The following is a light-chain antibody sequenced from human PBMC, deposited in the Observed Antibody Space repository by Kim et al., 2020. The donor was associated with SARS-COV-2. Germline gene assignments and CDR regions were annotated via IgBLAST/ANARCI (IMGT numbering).Light chain of an antibody. CDR3: QQRTNWPPFT. V-gene: IGKV3-11*01. CDR2: GAS. CDR1: QGVCHC. Sequence: GETGTLSWRGRQGVCHCIGGDLQKPGQGPRPLDYGASNRAHGSPTRFRGRGSGTDFTLTIRSLEPEGFAVYYCQQRTNWPPFTCGQGTKLEI. J-gene: IGKJ2*01.